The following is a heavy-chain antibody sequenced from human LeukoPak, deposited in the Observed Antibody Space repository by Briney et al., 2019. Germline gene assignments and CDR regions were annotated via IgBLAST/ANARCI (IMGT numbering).Heavy chain of an antibody. J-gene: IGHJ4*02. Sequence: SETLSLTCAVYGGSFSGYYWSWIRQPPGKGLEWIGEINHSGSTNYNPSLKSRVTISVDKSKNQFSLKLSSVTAADTAVYYCARAGYSSGWPYDYWGQGTLVTVSS. CDR3: ARAGYSSGWPYDY. V-gene: IGHV4-34*01. CDR2: INHSGST. D-gene: IGHD6-19*01. CDR1: GGSFSGYY.